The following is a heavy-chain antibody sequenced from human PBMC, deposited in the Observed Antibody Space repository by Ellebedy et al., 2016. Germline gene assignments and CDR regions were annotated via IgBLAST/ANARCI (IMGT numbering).Heavy chain of an antibody. Sequence: SETLSLXXTVSGGSISSYYWSWIRQPPGKGLEWIGYIYYSGSTNYNPSLKSRVTISVDTSKNQFSLKLSSVTAADTAVYYCARHGYSYGTYYYGMDVWGQGTTVTVSS. V-gene: IGHV4-59*08. CDR1: GGSISSYY. D-gene: IGHD5-18*01. CDR2: IYYSGST. J-gene: IGHJ6*02. CDR3: ARHGYSYGTYYYGMDV.